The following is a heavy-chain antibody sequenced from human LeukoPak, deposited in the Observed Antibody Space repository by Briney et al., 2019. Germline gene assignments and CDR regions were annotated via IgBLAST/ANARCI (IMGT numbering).Heavy chain of an antibody. J-gene: IGHJ4*02. Sequence: GGSLRLSGAASGFTFSSYSMNWVRQAPGKGLEWVSSISSSSSYIYYADSVKGRFTISRDNAKNSLYLQMNSLRAEDTAVYYCARGGGMRSWYDFDYWGQGTLVTVSS. CDR3: ARGGGMRSWYDFDY. V-gene: IGHV3-21*01. CDR1: GFTFSSYS. CDR2: ISSSSSYI. D-gene: IGHD6-13*01.